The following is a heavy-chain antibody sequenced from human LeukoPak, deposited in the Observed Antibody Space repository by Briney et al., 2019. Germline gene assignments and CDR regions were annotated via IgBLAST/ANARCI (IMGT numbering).Heavy chain of an antibody. V-gene: IGHV3-33*01. CDR1: GFTFSGYG. D-gene: IGHD3-22*01. J-gene: IGHJ4*02. CDR2: IWSDGSNK. CDR3: ARGYYAGRGHHFEY. Sequence: GKSLRLSCATSGFTFSGYGMHWVRQAPGKGLEWVTVIWSDGSNKYYADSVKGRFTISRDNSKNTLYLQMNSLRAEDTAVYYCARGYYAGRGHHFEYWGQGTLVTVSS.